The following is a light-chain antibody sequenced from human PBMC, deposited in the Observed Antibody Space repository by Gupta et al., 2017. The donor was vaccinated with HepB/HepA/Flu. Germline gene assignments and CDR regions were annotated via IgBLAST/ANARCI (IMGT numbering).Light chain of an antibody. J-gene: IGLJ1*01. V-gene: IGLV1-40*01. CDR2: GNN. Sequence: QSVLTQPPSASGAPGHRVIISCTGSSSNIGAGYDVHWYQQLPGTAPKLPIYGNNNRPSGVPDRFSRSKSGTSASLAITALQAEDEADYYCQSYDSSLSGFSVFGTATKVTVL. CDR1: SSNIGAGYD. CDR3: QSYDSSLSGFSV.